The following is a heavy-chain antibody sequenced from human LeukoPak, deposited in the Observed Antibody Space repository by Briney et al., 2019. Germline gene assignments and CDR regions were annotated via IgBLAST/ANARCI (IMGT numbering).Heavy chain of an antibody. D-gene: IGHD4-23*01. CDR3: ARGNYGSNSGSWYFDL. V-gene: IGHV1-69*13. CDR2: IIPIFGTA. CDR1: GGTFSSYA. Sequence: SVKVSCKASGGTFSSYAISWVRQAPGQGLEWMGGIIPIFGTANYAQKFQGRVTITADESTSTAYMELSSLRSEDTAVYYCARGNYGSNSGSWYFDLWGRGTLVTVSS. J-gene: IGHJ2*01.